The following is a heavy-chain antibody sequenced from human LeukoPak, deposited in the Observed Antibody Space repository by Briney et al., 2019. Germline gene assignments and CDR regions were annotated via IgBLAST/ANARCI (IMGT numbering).Heavy chain of an antibody. CDR2: ISSSPSYM. CDR1: GFSFGSST. V-gene: IGHV3-21*01. CDR3: ATTKRSTFGGHDY. J-gene: IGHJ4*02. Sequence: GGSLRLSCAASGFSFGSSTMNWVRQAPGKGLEWVSSISSSPSYMYYADSVKGRFTISRDNAKKSLYLQMNSLRAEDTAVYYCATTKRSTFGGHDYWGQGTLVTVSS. D-gene: IGHD3-16*01.